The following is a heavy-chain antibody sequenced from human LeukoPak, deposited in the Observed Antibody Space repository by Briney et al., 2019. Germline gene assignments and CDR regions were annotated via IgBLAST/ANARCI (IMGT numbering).Heavy chain of an antibody. CDR1: GGSISSYY. V-gene: IGHV4-4*07. CDR2: IYTSGST. Sequence: PSGTLSLTCTVSGGSISSYYWSWIRQPAGKGLEWIGRIYTSGSTNYNPSLKSRVTMSLDTSKNQFSLKLSSVTAADTAVYYCARDRVDSSGYYYYGMDVWGQGTTVTVSS. CDR3: ARDRVDSSGYYYYGMDV. J-gene: IGHJ6*02. D-gene: IGHD3-22*01.